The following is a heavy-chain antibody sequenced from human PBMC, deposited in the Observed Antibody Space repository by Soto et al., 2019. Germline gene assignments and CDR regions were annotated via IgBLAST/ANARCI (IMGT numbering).Heavy chain of an antibody. D-gene: IGHD3-10*01. CDR3: AKEFVVRGVITYYYYYMDV. Sequence: PGGSLRLSCAASGFTFSSYAMSWVRQAPGKGLEWVSAISGSGGSTYYADSVKGRFTISRDNSKNTLYLQMNSLRAEDTAVYYCAKEFVVRGVITYYYYYMDVWGKGTTVTVSS. V-gene: IGHV3-23*01. J-gene: IGHJ6*03. CDR2: ISGSGGST. CDR1: GFTFSSYA.